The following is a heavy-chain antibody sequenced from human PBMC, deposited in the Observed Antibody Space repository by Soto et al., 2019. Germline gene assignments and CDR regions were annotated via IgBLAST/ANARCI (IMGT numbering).Heavy chain of an antibody. CDR1: GGSFSGYY. Sequence: SETLSLTCAVYGGSFSGYYWSWIRQPPGKGLEWIGEINHSGSTNYNPSLKSRVTISVDTSKNQFSLKLSSVTAADTAVYYCARVFKASYYYGSGRSIDYWGQGTLVTVSS. D-gene: IGHD3-10*01. CDR3: ARVFKASYYYGSGRSIDY. CDR2: INHSGST. V-gene: IGHV4-34*01. J-gene: IGHJ4*02.